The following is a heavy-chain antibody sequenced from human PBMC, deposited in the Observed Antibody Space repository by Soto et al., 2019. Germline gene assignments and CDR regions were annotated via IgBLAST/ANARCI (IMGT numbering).Heavy chain of an antibody. Sequence: EVQLLESGGGLVQPGGSLRLSCAASGFTFISYAMSWVRQAPRKGLEWVSAISGSGGSTYYADSVKGRFTISRDNSKNTLYLQMNSLRAEDTAVHYCAKAREIVVVIAMSDYWGQGTLVTVSS. J-gene: IGHJ4*02. D-gene: IGHD2-21*01. CDR1: GFTFISYA. CDR3: AKAREIVVVIAMSDY. V-gene: IGHV3-23*01. CDR2: ISGSGGST.